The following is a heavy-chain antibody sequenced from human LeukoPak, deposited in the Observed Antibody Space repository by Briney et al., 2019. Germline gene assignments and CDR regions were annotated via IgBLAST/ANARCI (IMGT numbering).Heavy chain of an antibody. J-gene: IGHJ3*02. CDR2: ISSSGSTI. Sequence: GGSLRLSCAASGFTFSDYYMSWIRQAPGKGLEWVSYISSSGSTIYYADSVKGRFTISRDNAKNSLYLQMNSLRAEDTAVYYCARVQRGYYSSSSGGAFDIWGQGTMVTVSS. CDR1: GFTFSDYY. V-gene: IGHV3-11*04. CDR3: ARVQRGYYSSSSGGAFDI. D-gene: IGHD6-6*01.